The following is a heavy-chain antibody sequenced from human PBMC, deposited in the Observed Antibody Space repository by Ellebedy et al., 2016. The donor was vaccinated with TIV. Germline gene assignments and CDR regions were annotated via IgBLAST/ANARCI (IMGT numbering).Heavy chain of an antibody. CDR2: LRGDYGST. CDR3: AKGVSLWVTDAFDF. J-gene: IGHJ3*01. Sequence: GGSLRLSXAASGFIFSSYALTWVRQAPGKGLEWVSTLRGDYGSTYYADSVKGRFTISRDNSKNTLYLQMNSLRAEDTALYYCAKGVSLWVTDAFDFWGRGTMVTVSS. CDR1: GFIFSSYA. V-gene: IGHV3-23*01. D-gene: IGHD3-16*01.